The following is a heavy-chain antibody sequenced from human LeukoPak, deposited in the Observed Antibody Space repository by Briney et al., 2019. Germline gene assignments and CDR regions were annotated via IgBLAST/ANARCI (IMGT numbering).Heavy chain of an antibody. CDR3: ATSSLRYCSGGSCGHLGY. J-gene: IGHJ4*02. CDR2: ISSSSSYI. D-gene: IGHD2-15*01. V-gene: IGHV3-21*01. Sequence: GGSLRLSCAASGFTFSSYSMNWVRQAPGKGLEWVSSISSSSSYIYYADSVKGRFTISRDNAKNSLYLQMNSLRAEDTAVYYCATSSLRYCSGGSCGHLGYWGQGTLVTVSS. CDR1: GFTFSSYS.